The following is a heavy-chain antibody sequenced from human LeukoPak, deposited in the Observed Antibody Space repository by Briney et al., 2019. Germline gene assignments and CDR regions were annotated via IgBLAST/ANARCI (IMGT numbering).Heavy chain of an antibody. Sequence: SETLSLTCTVSGGSISSSSYYCGWIRQPPGKGLEWIGSIYYSGSTYYNPSLKSRVTISVDTSKNQFSLKLSSVTAADTAVYYCARQSVGATLHFDYWGQGTLVTVSS. CDR3: ARQSVGATLHFDY. V-gene: IGHV4-39*01. D-gene: IGHD1-26*01. J-gene: IGHJ4*02. CDR2: IYYSGST. CDR1: GGSISSSSYY.